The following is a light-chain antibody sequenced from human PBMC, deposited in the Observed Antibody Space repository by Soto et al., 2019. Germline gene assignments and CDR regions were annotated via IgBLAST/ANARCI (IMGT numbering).Light chain of an antibody. Sequence: EIVMTQSPATLSVSPGERATLSCRASQSVSSNLAWYQQKPGQAHRLLIYGASTRATGIPARFSGSGSGTEFTLTISSLQSEDFAVYYCQQLALFTFGPGTKVDIK. CDR2: GAS. J-gene: IGKJ3*01. CDR1: QSVSSN. CDR3: QQLALFT. V-gene: IGKV3-15*01.